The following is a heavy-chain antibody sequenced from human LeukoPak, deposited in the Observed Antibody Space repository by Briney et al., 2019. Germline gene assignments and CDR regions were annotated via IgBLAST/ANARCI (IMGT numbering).Heavy chain of an antibody. J-gene: IGHJ4*02. CDR1: GFTVSGHY. Sequence: GGSLRLSCAASGFTVSGHYMNWVRQAPGKGLEWVSIIYSGGSTYYADSVKGRFTISRDNSKNTVSLQMNSLRAEDTAVYYCARVGPDRDFDYWGQGTLVTVSS. CDR2: IYSGGST. CDR3: ARVGPDRDFDY. D-gene: IGHD1-14*01. V-gene: IGHV3-53*01.